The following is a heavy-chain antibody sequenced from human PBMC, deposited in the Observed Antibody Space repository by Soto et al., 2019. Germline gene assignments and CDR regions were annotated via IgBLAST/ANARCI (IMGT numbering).Heavy chain of an antibody. V-gene: IGHV4-4*07. Sequence: QVLLQEPGPRLVKPSETLSLTCTVAGGSIRSFYWSWVRQPAGKGLEWIGRIYSSGTTDYNPSLTSRVTMSVDTSTDQVSLKLASVTAADTAVYFCARGPFCGGDCYFGVWGQGTQVTVSS. CDR2: IYSSGTT. CDR1: GGSIRSFY. D-gene: IGHD2-21*02. CDR3: ARGPFCGGDCYFGV. J-gene: IGHJ4*02.